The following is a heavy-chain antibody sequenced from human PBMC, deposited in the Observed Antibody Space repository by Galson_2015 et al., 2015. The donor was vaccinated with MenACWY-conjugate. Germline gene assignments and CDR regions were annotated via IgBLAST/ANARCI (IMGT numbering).Heavy chain of an antibody. D-gene: IGHD2-2*01. J-gene: IGHJ4*02. CDR3: ARGLVGYCTITSCSFDY. V-gene: IGHV1-18*04. CDR2: ISGDNGNT. Sequence: SVKVSCKASGYTFSSYGITWVRQTPGQGLEWMGWISGDNGNTNYAQKFQGRVTMTTDTSTSTAHMELRSLRSDDTAVYYRARGLVGYCTITSCSFDYWGQGTLVTVSS. CDR1: GYTFSSYG.